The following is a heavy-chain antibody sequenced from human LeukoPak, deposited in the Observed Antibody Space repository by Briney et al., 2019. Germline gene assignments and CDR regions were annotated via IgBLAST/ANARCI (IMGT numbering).Heavy chain of an antibody. Sequence: GGSLRLSCAASGFTFSRYGMRGVRQAPGKGLEWVSVISDSGGSTDYADSVKGRFTISRDNSRYTLYLQMNSLRAEDTAVYYCATLGIRIAAAGTAYWGQGTLVTVSS. CDR2: ISDSGGST. D-gene: IGHD6-13*01. V-gene: IGHV3-23*01. CDR3: ATLGIRIAAAGTAY. CDR1: GFTFSRYG. J-gene: IGHJ4*02.